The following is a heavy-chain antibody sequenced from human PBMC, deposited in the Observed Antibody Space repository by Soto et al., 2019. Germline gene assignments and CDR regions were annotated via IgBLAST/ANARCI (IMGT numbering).Heavy chain of an antibody. CDR2: IYHIGST. D-gene: IGHD4-17*01. CDR3: ARSQTTVTSYDY. Sequence: PSETLSLTCAVSGGSVSSSQWWTWVRQAPGKGLEWLGEIYHIGSTKYSPSLKSRVTISVDTSKNQFSLKLSSVTAADTAVYYCARSQTTVTSYDYWGQGTLVTVSS. J-gene: IGHJ4*02. V-gene: IGHV4-4*02. CDR1: GGSVSSSQW.